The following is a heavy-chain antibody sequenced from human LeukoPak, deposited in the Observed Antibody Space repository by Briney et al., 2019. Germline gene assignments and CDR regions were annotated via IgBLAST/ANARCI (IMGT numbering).Heavy chain of an antibody. J-gene: IGHJ3*02. CDR2: IGIAGDT. D-gene: IGHD3-22*01. CDR3: ARGPTYYDSSGYYGDAFDI. Sequence: GGSLRLSCAASGFTFSSYDMHWVRHATGKGLEWVSGIGIAGDTYYPDSVKGRFTVSRENAENSLYLQMSSLRAGDTAVYYCARGPTYYDSSGYYGDAFDIWGQGTMVTVSS. CDR1: GFTFSSYD. V-gene: IGHV3-13*01.